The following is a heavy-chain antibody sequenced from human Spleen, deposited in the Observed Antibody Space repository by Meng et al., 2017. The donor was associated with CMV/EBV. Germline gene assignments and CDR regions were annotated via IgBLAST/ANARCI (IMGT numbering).Heavy chain of an antibody. CDR1: GGSISSYY. CDR2: INHSGST. CDR3: ARERVY. V-gene: IGHV4-34*01. D-gene: IGHD3-10*01. J-gene: IGHJ4*02. Sequence: SETLSLTCTVSGGSISSYYWSWIRQPPGKGLEWIGEINHSGSTNYNPSLKSRVTISVDTSKNQFSLKLSSVTAADTAVYYCARERVYWGQGTLVTVSS.